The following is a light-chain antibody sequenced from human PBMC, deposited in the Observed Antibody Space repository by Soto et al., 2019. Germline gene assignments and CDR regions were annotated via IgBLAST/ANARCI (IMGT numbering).Light chain of an antibody. J-gene: IGLJ2*01. CDR2: ETS. CDR1: TGTVPSGHF. Sequence: QAVVTQEPSLTVSPGGTVTLTWASSTGTVPSGHFPYWFQQKPGQAPRTLIYETSNRHSWTPARFSGSLLGGKAALTLSGAQPEDEADYYCLLSCGGPRVFGGGTKVTVL. CDR3: LLSCGGPRV. V-gene: IGLV7-46*01.